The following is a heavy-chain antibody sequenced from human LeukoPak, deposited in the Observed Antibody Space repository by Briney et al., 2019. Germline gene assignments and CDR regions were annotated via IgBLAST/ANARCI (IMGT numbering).Heavy chain of an antibody. V-gene: IGHV4-4*07. D-gene: IGHD6-6*01. CDR3: AREDSWTARPFVSNDY. CDR1: GGSISSYY. Sequence: SETLSLTCTVSGGSISSYYWSWIRQPAGKGLEWIGRIHYSGNTDYNPSLKSRVTMSVDTSKNQFSLKVRSVTAADTAVYYCAREDSWTARPFVSNDYWGQGTLVTVSS. CDR2: IHYSGNT. J-gene: IGHJ4*02.